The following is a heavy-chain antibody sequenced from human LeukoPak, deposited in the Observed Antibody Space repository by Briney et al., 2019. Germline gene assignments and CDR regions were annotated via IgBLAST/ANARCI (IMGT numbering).Heavy chain of an antibody. J-gene: IGHJ4*02. CDR2: ISGSGGST. CDR1: GFTFSTYA. CDR3: ARGGWLGKPQRVDY. D-gene: IGHD6-19*01. Sequence: GGSLRPSCAASGFTFSTYAMSWVRQAPGKGLEWVSVISGSGGSTYYADSVKGRFTISRDNSKNTLYLQMNSLRADDTAVYYCARGGWLGKPQRVDYWGQGTLVTVSS. V-gene: IGHV3-23*01.